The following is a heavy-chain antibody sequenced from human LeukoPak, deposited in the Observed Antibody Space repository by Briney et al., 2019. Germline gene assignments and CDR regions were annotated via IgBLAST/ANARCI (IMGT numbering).Heavy chain of an antibody. D-gene: IGHD6-13*01. CDR2: ISYDGSNK. J-gene: IGHJ4*02. V-gene: IGHV3-30-3*01. CDR1: GLPLRSYP. Sequence: GGPLDLSCEASGLPLRSYPMPWVGQAPGRGREWVAVISYDGSNKYYADSVKGRFTISRDNSKNTLYLQMNSLRAEDTAVYYCARAAAGSFDYWGQGTLVTVSS. CDR3: ARAAAGSFDY.